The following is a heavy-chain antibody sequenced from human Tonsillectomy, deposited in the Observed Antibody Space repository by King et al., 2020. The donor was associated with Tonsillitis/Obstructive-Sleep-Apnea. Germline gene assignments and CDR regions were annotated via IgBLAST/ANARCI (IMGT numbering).Heavy chain of an antibody. CDR3: ARGYRISTVFGVVIDQGGMDV. CDR2: ISSSGSTR. D-gene: IGHD3-3*01. J-gene: IGHJ6*02. CDR1: GFTFSDYY. V-gene: IGHV3-11*01. Sequence: VQLEESGGGLVKPGGSLRLSCAASGFTFSDYYMSWIRQAPGKGLEWVSYISSSGSTRYYADSVKGRFTISRDNAKNSLYLQMNSLRAEDTAVYYCARGYRISTVFGVVIDQGGMDVWGQGTTVTVSS.